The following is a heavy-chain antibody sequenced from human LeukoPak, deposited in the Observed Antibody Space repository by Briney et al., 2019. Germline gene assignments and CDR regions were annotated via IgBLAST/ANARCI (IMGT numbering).Heavy chain of an antibody. CDR2: ISGSGGST. CDR3: ANQPGIAVPSADYFDY. J-gene: IGHJ4*02. CDR1: GFTFSSYA. V-gene: IGHV3-23*01. Sequence: GGSLRLSCAASGFTFSSYAMSWVRQAPGKGLEWVSAISGSGGSTYYADSVKGRFTISRDNSKNTLYLQMNSLRAEDTAVYYCANQPGIAVPSADYFDYWGQGTLVTVSS. D-gene: IGHD6-19*01.